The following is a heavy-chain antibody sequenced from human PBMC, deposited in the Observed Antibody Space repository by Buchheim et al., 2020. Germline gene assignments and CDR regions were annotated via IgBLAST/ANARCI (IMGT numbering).Heavy chain of an antibody. J-gene: IGHJ6*02. CDR2: INHSGST. CDR3: ARGRCSGGSCYHYYYYGMDV. Sequence: VQLQQWGAGLLKPSETLSLTCAVDGGSISGYYRSWIRQPPGEGLAWIGEINHSGSTNYNSSLNSRVMLSVDTSKNQFSTKLDSVTAADTAVYYCARGRCSGGSCYHYYYYGMDVWGQGTT. CDR1: GGSISGYY. V-gene: IGHV4-34*01. D-gene: IGHD2-15*01.